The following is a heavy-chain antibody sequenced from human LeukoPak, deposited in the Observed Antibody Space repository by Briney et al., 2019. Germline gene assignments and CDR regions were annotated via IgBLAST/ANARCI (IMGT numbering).Heavy chain of an antibody. Sequence: GGSLRLSCAAPGFTFDDYTMHWVRQAPGKGLEWVSLISWDGGTTYYADSVKGRFTISRDNSKNSLYLQMNSLRTEDTALYSCAKPSNYYDSSGYQGGFDNWGQGTLVTVSS. D-gene: IGHD3-22*01. CDR2: ISWDGGTT. V-gene: IGHV3-43*01. CDR1: GFTFDDYT. CDR3: AKPSNYYDSSGYQGGFDN. J-gene: IGHJ4*02.